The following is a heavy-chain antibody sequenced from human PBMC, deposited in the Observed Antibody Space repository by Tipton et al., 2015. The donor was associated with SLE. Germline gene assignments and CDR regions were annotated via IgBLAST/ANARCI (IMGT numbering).Heavy chain of an antibody. V-gene: IGHV4-38-2*01. D-gene: IGHD3-16*01. J-gene: IGHJ3*01. CDR1: GYSISSGYY. Sequence: TLSLTCAVSGYSISSGYYWGWIRQSPGKGLEWIGSFYHTGTTYYNPSLRSRLTISIDTSKNQFSLQLTSVTPEDTALYYCARSVWGRSPGAFDVWGQGTMVTVSS. CDR2: FYHTGTT. CDR3: ARSVWGRSPGAFDV.